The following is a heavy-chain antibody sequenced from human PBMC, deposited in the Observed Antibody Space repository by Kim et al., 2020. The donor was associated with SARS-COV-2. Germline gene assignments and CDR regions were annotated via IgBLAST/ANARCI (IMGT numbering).Heavy chain of an antibody. Sequence: AVSVKSRITINPATSKNQFSLQLNSVTPEDTAVYYCARDPGPLAAAAIDYWGQGTLVTVSS. V-gene: IGHV6-1*01. CDR3: ARDPGPLAAAAIDY. J-gene: IGHJ4*02. D-gene: IGHD6-13*01.